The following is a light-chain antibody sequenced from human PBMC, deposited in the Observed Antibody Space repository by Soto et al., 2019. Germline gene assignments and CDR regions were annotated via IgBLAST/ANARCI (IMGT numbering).Light chain of an antibody. CDR1: QRVTND. J-gene: IGKJ4*01. CDR2: AGI. Sequence: EIVMTQSPATLSASPGESATLSCRASQRVTNDSVWYHHKPGQAPSLLMYAGIIRATGIPARFSGSGSGSGTELTLTMSGLQSEDFAVYAFQQHKLWPLSFGGGTKLE. CDR3: QQHKLWPLS. V-gene: IGKV3-15*01.